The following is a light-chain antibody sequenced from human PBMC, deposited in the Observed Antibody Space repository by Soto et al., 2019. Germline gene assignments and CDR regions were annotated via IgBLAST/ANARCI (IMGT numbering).Light chain of an antibody. CDR3: SSYAGSNNPYV. CDR1: SGDIGGYDY. J-gene: IGLJ1*01. Sequence: QSALTQPSSASGSPGQSVTISCTGTSGDIGGYDYVSWYRQHPGKAPKLMIYEVTKRPLGVPDRFSGSKSGNTASLTVSGLXAEDEADYYCSSYAGSNNPYVFGTGTKVTLL. V-gene: IGLV2-8*01. CDR2: EVT.